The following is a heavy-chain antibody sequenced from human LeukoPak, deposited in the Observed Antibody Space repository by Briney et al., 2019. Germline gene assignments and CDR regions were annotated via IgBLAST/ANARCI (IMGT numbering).Heavy chain of an antibody. CDR1: GFTFSSYA. V-gene: IGHV3-23*01. Sequence: GGSLRLSCAASGFTFSSYAMSWVRQAPGKGLEWVSAISGSGGSTYYADSVKGRFTISRDNSKNTLYLQMNSLSAEDTAVYYCAKMTPLDCSSTSCYGWYFDLWGRGTLVTVSS. J-gene: IGHJ2*01. CDR3: AKMTPLDCSSTSCYGWYFDL. CDR2: ISGSGGST. D-gene: IGHD2-2*01.